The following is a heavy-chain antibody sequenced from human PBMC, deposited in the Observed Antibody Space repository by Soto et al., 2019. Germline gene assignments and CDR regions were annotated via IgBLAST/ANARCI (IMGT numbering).Heavy chain of an antibody. CDR2: IIPILGTA. V-gene: IGHV1-69*01. Sequence: QVQLVQSGAEVKKPGSSVKVSCKASGGTFSSYAISWVRQAPGQGLECMGVIIPILGTANYAQKFQGRVTITADESTSTAYMELRSLRSEDTAVYYCASQPHIVVVTATLYYYYGMDVWGQGTTVTVSS. CDR1: GGTFSSYA. CDR3: ASQPHIVVVTATLYYYYGMDV. D-gene: IGHD2-21*02. J-gene: IGHJ6*02.